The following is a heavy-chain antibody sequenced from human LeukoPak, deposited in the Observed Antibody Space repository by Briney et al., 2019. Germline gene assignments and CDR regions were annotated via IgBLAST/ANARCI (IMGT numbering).Heavy chain of an antibody. Sequence: GGSLRLSCAASGFTVRSKYMSWVRQAPGKGLEWVSVIYNGGTTYYADSVKGRFTISRDSSKNTLFLQMNSLRAEDTAVYYCARDLGTGTTDYWGQGTLVTVSS. V-gene: IGHV3-66*01. CDR1: GFTVRSKY. CDR3: ARDLGTGTTDY. CDR2: IYNGGTT. D-gene: IGHD1-7*01. J-gene: IGHJ4*02.